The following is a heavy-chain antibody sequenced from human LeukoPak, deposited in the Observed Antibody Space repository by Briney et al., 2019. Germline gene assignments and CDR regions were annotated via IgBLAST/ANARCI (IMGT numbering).Heavy chain of an antibody. CDR2: INHSGST. J-gene: IGHJ3*02. V-gene: IGHV4-34*01. CDR3: ARRYYGSGSYYRVRNHDAFDI. CDR1: GGSFSGYY. Sequence: SETLSLTCAVYGGSFSGYYWSWIRQPPGKGLEWIGEINHSGSTNYNPSLKSRVTISVDTSKNQFSLKLSSVTAADTAVYYCARRYYGSGSYYRVRNHDAFDIWGQGTMVTVSS. D-gene: IGHD3-10*01.